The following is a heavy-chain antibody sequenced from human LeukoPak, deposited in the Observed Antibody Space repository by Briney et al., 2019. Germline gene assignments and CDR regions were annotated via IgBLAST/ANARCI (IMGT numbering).Heavy chain of an antibody. D-gene: IGHD3-3*01. CDR3: ARRDFWSGYYSSRY. CDR1: GGAISSYY. V-gene: IGHV4-34*01. J-gene: IGHJ4*02. CDR2: SNHSGST. Sequence: SETLSLTCTVSGGAISSYYWSWIRQPPGKGLEWIGDSNHSGSTNYNPSLKSRVTISVDTSRNQFSLKLRSVTAADTAVYYCARRDFWSGYYSSRYWGQGTLVSVSS.